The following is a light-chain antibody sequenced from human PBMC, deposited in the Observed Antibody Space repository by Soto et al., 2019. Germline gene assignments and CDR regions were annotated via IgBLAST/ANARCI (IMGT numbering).Light chain of an antibody. J-gene: IGLJ1*01. CDR1: SSDVGSYNL. Sequence: QSALTQPASVSGSPGQSITISCTGTSSDVGSYNLVSWYQQHPGTAPKLMIYEAFKRPSGVSNRFSGYKSGDTASLTISGLQAEDEADYYCCSYAGSTTLYVFGTGTQLTVL. CDR3: CSYAGSTTLYV. V-gene: IGLV2-23*01. CDR2: EAF.